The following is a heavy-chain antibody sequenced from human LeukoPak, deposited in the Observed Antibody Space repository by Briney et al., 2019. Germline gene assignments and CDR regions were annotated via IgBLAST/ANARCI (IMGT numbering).Heavy chain of an antibody. CDR3: ARDRYSRGWYEAD. CDR1: GFTFSSYA. Sequence: GGSLRLSCAASGFTFSSYAMSWVRQVPGKGLEWVSVISGSGDNTYYADSVKGRFTISRDNSKNMLYLQMNSLRAEDTAVYYCARDRYSRGWYEADWGQGTLVTVSS. V-gene: IGHV3-23*01. CDR2: ISGSGDNT. J-gene: IGHJ4*02. D-gene: IGHD6-19*01.